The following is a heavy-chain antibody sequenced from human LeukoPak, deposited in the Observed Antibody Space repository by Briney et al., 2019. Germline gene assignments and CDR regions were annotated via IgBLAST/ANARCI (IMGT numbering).Heavy chain of an antibody. Sequence: SETLSLTCTVSGASISSSYWSWIRQPPGKGLEWIGYIYYSGTTKYNPSLKSRVTISVDTSKNQFSLKVNSVAAADTAVYYCARGQPQRYSSGWYVNWFDPWGQGTLVTVSS. CDR1: GASISSSY. CDR3: ARGQPQRYSSGWYVNWFDP. CDR2: IYYSGTT. V-gene: IGHV4-59*01. D-gene: IGHD6-19*01. J-gene: IGHJ5*02.